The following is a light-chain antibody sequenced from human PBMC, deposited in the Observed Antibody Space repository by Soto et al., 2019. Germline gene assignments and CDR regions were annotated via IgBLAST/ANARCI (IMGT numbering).Light chain of an antibody. CDR3: FSYTASDMWV. CDR1: NSDVGAYTF. V-gene: IGLV2-11*01. J-gene: IGLJ3*02. Sequence: QSALTQPRSVSGSPGQSVTISCTGTNSDVGAYTFVSWHQQLPGKAPKLIISAVSYRPSGVPDRFSGSKSGNTASLTISGLQTEDEADYYCFSYTASDMWVFGGGTKVTVL. CDR2: AVS.